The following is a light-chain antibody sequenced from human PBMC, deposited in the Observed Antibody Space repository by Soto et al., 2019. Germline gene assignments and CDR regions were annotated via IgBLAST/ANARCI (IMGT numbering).Light chain of an antibody. CDR3: QQTYSTPLT. Sequence: DIHMAQSPCTLSASVGDRVTISCRASQTISSWLAWYQQKPGKAPKLLIYKASTLKSGVPPRFSGSGSGTDFTLSINSLQPEDFATYYCQQTYSTPLTFGGGTKVDI. V-gene: IGKV1-5*03. CDR2: KAS. J-gene: IGKJ4*01. CDR1: QTISSW.